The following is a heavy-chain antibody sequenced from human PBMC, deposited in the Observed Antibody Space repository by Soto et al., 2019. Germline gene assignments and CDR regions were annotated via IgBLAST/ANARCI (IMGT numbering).Heavy chain of an antibody. CDR3: ARGYSLNRGLYGMDV. J-gene: IGHJ6*02. Sequence: QGQLAESGGGAVQTGTSLRLSCAASGFTFETHVMHWVRQAPGKGLEWVAVIWYDGSNRKYPDSVKGRFTVYRDNSKSTLFLQMNSLRAEDTAVYYCARGYSLNRGLYGMDVWGRGTMVTVSS. CDR2: IWYDGSNR. V-gene: IGHV3-33*01. CDR1: GFTFETHV. D-gene: IGHD5-18*01.